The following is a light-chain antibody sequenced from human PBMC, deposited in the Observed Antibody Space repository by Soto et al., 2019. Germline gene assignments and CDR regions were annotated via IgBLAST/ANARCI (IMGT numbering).Light chain of an antibody. J-gene: IGKJ3*01. CDR3: QQRSNWRFT. CDR2: DAS. V-gene: IGKV3-11*01. Sequence: EIVLTQSPATLSLSPGERATLSCRASQSVSSYLAWYQQKPGQAPRLLIYDASNRAPGIPARFSGGGSGTDFSLTISSLEPDDFAVYYCQQRSNWRFTFGPGTRVDIK. CDR1: QSVSSY.